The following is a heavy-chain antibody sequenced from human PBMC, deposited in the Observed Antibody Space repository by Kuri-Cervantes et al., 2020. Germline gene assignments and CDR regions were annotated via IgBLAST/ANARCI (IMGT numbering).Heavy chain of an antibody. CDR1: GFTVSSNY. J-gene: IGHJ6*02. V-gene: IGHV3-66*01. CDR3: ARVGDYYDSSGSYYYGMDV. D-gene: IGHD3-22*01. Sequence: ETLSLTCAASGFTVSSNYMSWVRQAPGKGLEWVSVIYSGGSTYYADSVKGRFTISRDNSKNTLYLQMNSLRAEDTAVYYCARVGDYYDSSGSYYYGMDVWGQGTTVTVSS. CDR2: IYSGGST.